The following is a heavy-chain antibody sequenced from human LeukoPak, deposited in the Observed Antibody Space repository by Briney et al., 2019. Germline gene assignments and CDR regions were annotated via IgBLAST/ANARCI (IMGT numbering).Heavy chain of an antibody. CDR1: GFTFSDHF. CDR3: ARVSAITGATDALDF. D-gene: IGHD1-20*01. Sequence: GGSLRLSCAASGFTFSDHFMDRVRQAPGKGLEWVGRIRKKSNRYTTEYAASVKGRFTFSRDDSKNLVYLQMNSLETEDTAVYYCARVSAITGATDALDFWGQGTMVTVSS. CDR2: IRKKSNRYTT. V-gene: IGHV3-72*01. J-gene: IGHJ3*01.